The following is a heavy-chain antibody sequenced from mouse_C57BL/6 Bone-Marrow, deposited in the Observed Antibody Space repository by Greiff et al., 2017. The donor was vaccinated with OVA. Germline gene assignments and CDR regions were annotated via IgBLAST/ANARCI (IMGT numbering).Heavy chain of an antibody. CDR3: AIYDGWFAD. J-gene: IGHJ3*01. D-gene: IGHD2-12*01. CDR1: GYSFTGYY. CDR2: INPSTGGT. Sequence: DVQLVESGPELVKPGASVKISCKASGYSFTGYYMNWVKQSPEKSLEWIGEINPSTGGTTYNQKFKAKATLTVDKSSSTAYMQLKSLTSEDSAVYYCAIYDGWFADWGQGTLVTVSA. V-gene: IGHV1-42*01.